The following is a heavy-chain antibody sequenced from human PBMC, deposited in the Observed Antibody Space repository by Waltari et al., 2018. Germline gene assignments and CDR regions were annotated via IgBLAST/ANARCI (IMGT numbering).Heavy chain of an antibody. Sequence: QVQLQQWGAGLLKPSETLSLTCAVYGGSFSGYYWSWIRQPPGKGLEWIGEINHSGSTNYNPSLKSRVTISVDTSKTPFSLKLSSVTAADTAVYYCARGSSWLYYYYMDVWGKGTTVTVSS. J-gene: IGHJ6*03. CDR2: INHSGST. CDR1: GGSFSGYY. CDR3: ARGSSWLYYYYMDV. V-gene: IGHV4-34*01. D-gene: IGHD6-13*01.